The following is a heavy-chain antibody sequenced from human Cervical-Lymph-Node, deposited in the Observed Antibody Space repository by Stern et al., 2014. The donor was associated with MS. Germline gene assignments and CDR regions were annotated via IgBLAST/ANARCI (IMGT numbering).Heavy chain of an antibody. Sequence: QDQLVQSGAEVKKPGASVKVSCKASGYTFSSYYMHWVRQAPGQVLEWMGIINPSGGSTRYAQKFQGRVTMTRDTSTSTVYMELSSQRSEDTAVYYCARSGSYSDAFDIWGQGTMVTVSS. J-gene: IGHJ3*02. V-gene: IGHV1-46*01. CDR3: ARSGSYSDAFDI. D-gene: IGHD1-26*01. CDR2: INPSGGST. CDR1: GYTFSSYY.